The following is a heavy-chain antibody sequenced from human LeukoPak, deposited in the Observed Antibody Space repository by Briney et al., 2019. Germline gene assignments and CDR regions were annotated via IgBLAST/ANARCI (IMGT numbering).Heavy chain of an antibody. V-gene: IGHV4-4*07. Sequence: SETLSLTCTVSGGSISSYYWSWIRQPAGKGLEWIGRIYTSGSTNYNPSLKSRVTMSVDTFKNQFSLKLSSVTAADTAVYYCAREWEGYCSSTSCFADAFDIWGQGTMVTVSS. J-gene: IGHJ3*02. CDR2: IYTSGST. D-gene: IGHD2-2*01. CDR3: AREWEGYCSSTSCFADAFDI. CDR1: GGSISSYY.